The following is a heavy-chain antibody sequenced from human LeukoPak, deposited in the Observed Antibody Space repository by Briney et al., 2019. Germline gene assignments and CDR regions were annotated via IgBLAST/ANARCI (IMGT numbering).Heavy chain of an antibody. D-gene: IGHD2-8*02. V-gene: IGHV3-69-1*01. Sequence: GGSLRLSCAASGFTFSDYYMSWIRQAPGKGLEWISSLSSGRSPSYSLEGRLTMSSDNARNTLYLQMDNLRGEDTAMYYCARQLGYCAAGTCYFDSWGHGTQVTVSS. CDR1: GFTFSDYY. CDR3: ARQLGYCAAGTCYFDS. J-gene: IGHJ4*01. CDR2: LSSGRSP.